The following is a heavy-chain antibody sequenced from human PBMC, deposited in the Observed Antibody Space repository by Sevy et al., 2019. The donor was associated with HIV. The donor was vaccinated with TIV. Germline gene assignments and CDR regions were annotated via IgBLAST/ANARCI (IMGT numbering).Heavy chain of an antibody. D-gene: IGHD4-4*01. V-gene: IGHV3-48*03. CDR2: ISTGGLPGGGPI. Sequence: GGSLRLSCTASGFTFSRYEMNWVRQGPGKGLEWVSHISTGGLPGGGPIHYADSVKGRFTISRDNAKNSLYLQMNSLRAEDTAVYYCATSRRDDYNYYFDSWGQGTLVTVSS. CDR1: GFTFSRYE. CDR3: ATSRRDDYNYYFDS. J-gene: IGHJ4*02.